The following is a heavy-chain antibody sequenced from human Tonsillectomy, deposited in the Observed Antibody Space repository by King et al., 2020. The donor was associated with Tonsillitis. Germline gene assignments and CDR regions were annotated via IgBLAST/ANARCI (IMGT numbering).Heavy chain of an antibody. D-gene: IGHD6-13*01. CDR1: GFNFTNYW. V-gene: IGHV5-51*03. Sequence: QLVQSGAEVKKPGESLKISCKGSGFNFTNYWIGWVRQMPGKGLEWMGIIYPSDSDTRYSLSFQGQVTISADTSISTAYLQWSSLTASDTAMYYCARLRLVPNYFAYWGQGTLVTVSS. CDR3: ARLRLVPNYFAY. J-gene: IGHJ4*02. CDR2: IYPSDSDT.